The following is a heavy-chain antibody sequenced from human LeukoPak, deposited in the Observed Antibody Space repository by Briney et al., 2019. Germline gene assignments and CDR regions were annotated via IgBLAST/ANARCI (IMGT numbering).Heavy chain of an antibody. Sequence: SVTVSCTASGYTFTNFGISWVRQAPGQGLEWMGGIIPIFGTANYAQKFQGRVTITADESTSTAYMELSSLRSEDTAVYYCARRCSSTSCYPGMDVWGQGTTVTVSS. J-gene: IGHJ6*02. CDR2: IIPIFGTA. V-gene: IGHV1-69*13. CDR3: ARRCSSTSCYPGMDV. D-gene: IGHD2-2*01. CDR1: GYTFTNFG.